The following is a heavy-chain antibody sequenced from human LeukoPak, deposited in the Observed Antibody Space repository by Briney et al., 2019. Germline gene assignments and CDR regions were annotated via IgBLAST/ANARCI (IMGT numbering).Heavy chain of an antibody. CDR1: GGSISSSSYY. CDR3: ARSDYSGSGTYTEFDAFDI. CDR2: IYYTGST. Sequence: SETLSLTCTVSGGSISSSSYYWSWIRQPPGKGLEWIGYIYYTGSTSYNPSLKSRVTISMDTSKNQFPLKLSSVTAADSAVYYCARSDYSGSGTYTEFDAFDIWGQGPMVTVSS. V-gene: IGHV4-61*01. J-gene: IGHJ3*02. D-gene: IGHD3-10*01.